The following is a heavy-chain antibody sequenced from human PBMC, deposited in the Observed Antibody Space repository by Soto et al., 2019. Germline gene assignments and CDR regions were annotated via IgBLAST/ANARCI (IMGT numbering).Heavy chain of an antibody. CDR1: GFSLSTNEVG. CDR2: LYWDGDN. Sequence: QITLKESGPTLVKPTQTLTLTCTFSGFSLSTNEVGVGWIRQPPGKALEWLALLYWDGDNRYSPSLKTRLAISDHPYQVXVLLTMTNMDPVDTGTYYCALPGYRSTWHSRTWDYWGQGTLVTVSS. V-gene: IGHV2-5*02. J-gene: IGHJ4*02. CDR3: ALPGYRSTWHSRTWDY. D-gene: IGHD6-13*01.